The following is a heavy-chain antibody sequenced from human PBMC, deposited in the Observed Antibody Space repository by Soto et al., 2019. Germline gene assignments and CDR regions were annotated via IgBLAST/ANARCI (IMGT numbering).Heavy chain of an antibody. D-gene: IGHD1-1*01. J-gene: IGHJ5*02. CDR3: ARGQSAVDVFFPTPVPFDP. CDR1: GDSVSSNSAA. V-gene: IGHV6-1*01. CDR2: TYYRSKWYN. Sequence: SQTLSLTCAISGDSVSSNSAAWNWIRQSPSRGLEWLGRTYYRSKWYNDYAVSVKSRITINPDTSKDQFSLTLQSVTAADTGIYYCARGQSAVDVFFPTPVPFDPWGPGTPVTVSS.